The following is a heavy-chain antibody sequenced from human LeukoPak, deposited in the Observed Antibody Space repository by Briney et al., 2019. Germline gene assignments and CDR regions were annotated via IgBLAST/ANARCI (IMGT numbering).Heavy chain of an antibody. V-gene: IGHV4-59*11. J-gene: IGHJ4*02. CDR2: VYYTGST. Sequence: SETLSLPCTVSDASIRDHYWTWIRQPPAQGLEYIGYVYYTGSTNSNPSLRGRVTISTDTSNNQFSLRLTSVTAADTAVYFCARGQLGSFDSRGHYFFFDYWGQGALVTVSS. CDR1: DASIRDHY. D-gene: IGHD3-22*01. CDR3: ARGQLGSFDSRGHYFFFDY.